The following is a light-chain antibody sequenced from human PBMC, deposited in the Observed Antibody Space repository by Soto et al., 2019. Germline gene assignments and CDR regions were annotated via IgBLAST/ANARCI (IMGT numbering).Light chain of an antibody. V-gene: IGKV3-15*01. J-gene: IGKJ1*01. Sequence: RSPLSCWASETVATNLAWYQQKPGQAPRLLISGASTRAAGISDRFRGSGSGTEFTLTISSLRSEDAAIYYCQQYFEWPPMTFGQGTKVDIK. CDR2: GAS. CDR1: ETVATN. CDR3: QQYFEWPPMT.